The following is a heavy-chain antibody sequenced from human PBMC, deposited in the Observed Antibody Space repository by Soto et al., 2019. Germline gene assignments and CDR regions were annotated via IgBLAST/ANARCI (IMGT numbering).Heavy chain of an antibody. J-gene: IGHJ6*02. CDR3: ARVGVDYDFWSGYNYYYGMDV. CDR1: GGTFSSYA. Sequence: SVKVSCKASGGTFSSYAISWVRQAPGQGLEWMGGIIPIFGTANYAQKFQGRVTITADESTSTAYMELSSLRSEDTAVYYCARVGVDYDFWSGYNYYYGMDVWGQGTTVTVSS. D-gene: IGHD3-3*01. V-gene: IGHV1-69*13. CDR2: IIPIFGTA.